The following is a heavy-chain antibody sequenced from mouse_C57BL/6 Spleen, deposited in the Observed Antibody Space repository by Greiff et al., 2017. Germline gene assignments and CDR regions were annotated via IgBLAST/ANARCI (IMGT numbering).Heavy chain of an antibody. D-gene: IGHD2-3*01. CDR3: ATYDGYLWYFDV. CDR1: GYTFTSYW. V-gene: IGHV1-74*01. Sequence: QVQLKQPGAELVKPGASVKVSCKASGYTFTSYWMHWVKQRPGHGLEWIGRIHPSDSDTNYNQKFKGKATLTVDKSSSTAYMQLSSLTSEDSAVYCCATYDGYLWYFDVWGTGTTVTVAS. J-gene: IGHJ1*03. CDR2: IHPSDSDT.